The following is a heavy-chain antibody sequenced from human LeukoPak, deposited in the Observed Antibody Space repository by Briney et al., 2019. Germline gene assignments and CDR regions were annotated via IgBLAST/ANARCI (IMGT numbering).Heavy chain of an antibody. CDR1: GFAFSYYG. D-gene: IGHD2-15*01. CDR2: ISHDGSNI. Sequence: PGRSLRLSCAASGFAFSYYGMHWVRHAPGKGLEWVAVISHDGSNIHYGDSVKGRFTISRDNSKNTVYLQMNSLRVEDTAIYYCAKDPYRVVVATGNYLDPWGQGTLVTVSS. CDR3: AKDPYRVVVATGNYLDP. V-gene: IGHV3-30*18. J-gene: IGHJ5*02.